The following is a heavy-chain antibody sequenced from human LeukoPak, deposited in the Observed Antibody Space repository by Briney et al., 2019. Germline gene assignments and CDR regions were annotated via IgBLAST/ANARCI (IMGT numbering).Heavy chain of an antibody. CDR2: VSAGGGDK. CDR1: GFSFSDYA. Sequence: GGSLRLSCAASGFSFSDYAMSWVRHAPGEGLEWVSSVSAGGGDKYYADSVRGRFTISRDNSKNTMYLQMNSLRAEDTALYYCAEHFGPTSKLRPYNWFDPWGQGTLVTVS. D-gene: IGHD2-15*01. J-gene: IGHJ5*02. CDR3: AEHFGPTSKLRPYNWFDP. V-gene: IGHV3-23*01.